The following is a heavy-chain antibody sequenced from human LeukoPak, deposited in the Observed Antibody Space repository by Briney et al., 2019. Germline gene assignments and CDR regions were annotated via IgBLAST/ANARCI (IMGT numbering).Heavy chain of an antibody. CDR1: GYTLTELS. Sequence: VASVKVSCKVSGYTLTELSMHWVRQAPGKGLGWMGGFDPEDGETIYAQKFQGRVTMTEDTSTDTAYMELSSLRSEDTAVYYCATDTYSSSWTHAFDIWGQGTMVTVSS. CDR3: ATDTYSSSWTHAFDI. D-gene: IGHD6-13*01. V-gene: IGHV1-24*01. CDR2: FDPEDGET. J-gene: IGHJ3*02.